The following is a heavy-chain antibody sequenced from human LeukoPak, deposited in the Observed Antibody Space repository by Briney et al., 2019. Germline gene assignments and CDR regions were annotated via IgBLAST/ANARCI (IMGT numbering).Heavy chain of an antibody. CDR3: ASGGRGSGSYYQIYYYYYYYMDV. CDR2: IYTSGST. Sequence: SETLSLTCTVSGGSISSCYWSWIRQPAGKGLEWIGRIYTSGSTNYNPSLKSRVTMSVDTSKNQFSLKLSSVAAADTAVYYCASGGRGSGSYYQIYYYYYYYMDVWGKGTTVTISS. D-gene: IGHD3-10*01. CDR1: GGSISSCY. V-gene: IGHV4-4*07. J-gene: IGHJ6*03.